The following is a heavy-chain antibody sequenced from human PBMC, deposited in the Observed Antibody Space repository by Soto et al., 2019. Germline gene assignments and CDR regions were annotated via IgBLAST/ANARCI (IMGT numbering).Heavy chain of an antibody. V-gene: IGHV3-15*07. Sequence: GAVRLSCAAAGFIVSNAWIYWVRQAPGKGLEGGGRIKSKADGGTADFAAPGKGSVAGGREDSKNMMYMEMSSLRTEDTAVYSCPADSYINLPIIRFEYWGHGTLVTVSS. CDR2: IKSKADGGTA. CDR3: PADSYINLPIIRFEY. D-gene: IGHD2-2*02. J-gene: IGHJ4*01. CDR1: GFIVSNAW.